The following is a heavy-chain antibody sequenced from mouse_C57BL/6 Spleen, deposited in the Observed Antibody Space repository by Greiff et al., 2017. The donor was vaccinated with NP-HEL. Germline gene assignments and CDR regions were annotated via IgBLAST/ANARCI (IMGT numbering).Heavy chain of an antibody. J-gene: IGHJ1*03. CDR3: AKNSGSSYRYFEV. D-gene: IGHD1-1*01. CDR2: IWSGGST. CDR1: GFSFTSYG. Sequence: QVQLQQSGPGLVQPSQRLSITCTVSGFSFTSYGVHWVRQPPGKGLEWLGVIWSGGSTDYNAAFISRLSISTDNSKSQVFFKMNSLQADDTAIYYCAKNSGSSYRYFEVWGTGTTVTVSS. V-gene: IGHV2-4*01.